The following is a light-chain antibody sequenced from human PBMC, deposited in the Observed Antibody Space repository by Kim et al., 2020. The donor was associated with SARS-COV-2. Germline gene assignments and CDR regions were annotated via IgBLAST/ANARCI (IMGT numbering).Light chain of an antibody. V-gene: IGKV3D-7*01. J-gene: IGKJ1*01. Sequence: WSPGERATLPCRASQSVSSSYLSWYQKKPGQAPRLLIYDASTRATGIPPRFSGSGSGTDFTLTISSLQPEDFAVYYCQQDYNLWTFGQGTKVDIK. CDR3: QQDYNLWT. CDR2: DAS. CDR1: QSVSSSY.